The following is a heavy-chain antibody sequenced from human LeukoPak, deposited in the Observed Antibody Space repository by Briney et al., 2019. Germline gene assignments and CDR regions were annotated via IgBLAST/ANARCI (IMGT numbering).Heavy chain of an antibody. J-gene: IGHJ5*02. CDR1: GYTFTGYY. CDR3: ACQMWERGGWFDP. D-gene: IGHD1-26*01. CDR2: INPNSGGT. V-gene: IGHV1-2*02. Sequence: ASVKVSCKASGYTFTGYYMHWVRQAPGQGLEWMGWINPNSGGTNYAQKFQGRVTMTRDTSISTAYMELSRLRSDDTAVYYCACQMWERGGWFDPWGQGTLVTVSS.